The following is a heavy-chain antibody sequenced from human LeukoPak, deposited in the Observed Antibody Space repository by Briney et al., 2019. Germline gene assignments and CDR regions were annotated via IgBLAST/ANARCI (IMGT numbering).Heavy chain of an antibody. V-gene: IGHV4-34*01. CDR1: GGSFSGYY. CDR3: AGSRGCSSTSSYEYYYYYYCMYV. D-gene: IGHD2-2*01. J-gene: IGHJ6*03. Sequence: SETLSLTCAVYGGSFSGYYWSWIRQPPGKGLEWIGEINHSGSTNYNPSLKSRVTISVDTSKNQFSLKLSSVTAADTAVYYCAGSRGCSSTSSYEYYYYYYCMYVWCKATTVGVSS. CDR2: INHSGST.